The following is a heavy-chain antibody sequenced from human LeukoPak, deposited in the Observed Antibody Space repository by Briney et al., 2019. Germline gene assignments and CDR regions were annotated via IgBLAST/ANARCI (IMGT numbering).Heavy chain of an antibody. V-gene: IGHV1-18*01. CDR2: ISAYNGNT. CDR3: AREGRCSSTSCYLSGYYYYYYMDV. D-gene: IGHD2-2*01. CDR1: GYTFTSYG. J-gene: IGHJ6*03. Sequence: ASVKVSCKASGYTFTSYGISWVRQAPGQGLEWMGWISAYNGNTNYAQKLQGRVTMTTDTSTSTAYMELRSLRSDDTAVYYCAREGRCSSTSCYLSGYYYYYYMDVWGKGTTVTVSS.